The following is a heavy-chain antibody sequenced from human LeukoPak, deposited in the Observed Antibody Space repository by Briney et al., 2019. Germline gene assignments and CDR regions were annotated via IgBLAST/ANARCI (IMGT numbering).Heavy chain of an antibody. V-gene: IGHV4-30-4*07. J-gene: IGHJ4*02. CDR3: ARHRGWLSKWDFDY. Sequence: PSETLSLTCAVSGGSISSGGYSWSWIRQPPGKGLEWIGYIYYSGSTYYNPSLKSRVTISVDTSKNQFSLKLSSVTAADTAVYYCARHRGWLSKWDFDYWGQGTLVTVSS. CDR1: GGSISSGGYS. D-gene: IGHD3-22*01. CDR2: IYYSGST.